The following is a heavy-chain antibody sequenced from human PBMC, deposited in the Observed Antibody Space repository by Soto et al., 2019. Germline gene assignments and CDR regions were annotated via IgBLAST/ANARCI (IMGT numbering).Heavy chain of an antibody. V-gene: IGHV1-3*05. J-gene: IGHJ6*02. CDR3: ARRGDGMDV. Sequence: QVQLVQSGAEEKKPGASVKVSCKASGYTFTNYALHWVRQAPGQRLEWMGWINVGNGNTKYSQKFQGRVTFTRDTSASTADMELSSLRSEDTAVYYCARRGDGMDVWGQGTTVTFYS. D-gene: IGHD3-10*01. CDR2: INVGNGNT. CDR1: GYTFTNYA.